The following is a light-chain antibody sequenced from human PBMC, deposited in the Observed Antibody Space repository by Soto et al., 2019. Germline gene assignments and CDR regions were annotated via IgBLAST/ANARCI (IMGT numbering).Light chain of an antibody. CDR1: QSVGSD. CDR3: QQYNSWPRT. Sequence: EIVMTQSPATLSVSPGERATLSCRASQSVGSDLAWFEQKPGQAAKVVIYDIFTRATGVPTIISGSGSRTEFTLTIRSLQSEDFAVYYCQQYNSWPRTFGGGTKVDIK. V-gene: IGKV3D-15*01. J-gene: IGKJ4*01. CDR2: DIF.